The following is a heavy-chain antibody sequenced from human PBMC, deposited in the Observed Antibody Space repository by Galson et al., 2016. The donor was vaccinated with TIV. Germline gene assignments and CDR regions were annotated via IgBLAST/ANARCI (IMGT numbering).Heavy chain of an antibody. V-gene: IGHV3-23*01. CDR1: GFTFSSFA. CDR3: AKIDSSGYNYGGRFVY. Sequence: SLRLSCAASGFTFSSFAVSWVRQAPGKGLEWISAISGGGGSTYHTDSVKGRFTISRDNSKNTVFLRMNSLRVGDTAVYYCAKIDSSGYNYGGRFVYWGQGTLVTVSS. D-gene: IGHD3-22*01. CDR2: ISGGGGST. J-gene: IGHJ4*02.